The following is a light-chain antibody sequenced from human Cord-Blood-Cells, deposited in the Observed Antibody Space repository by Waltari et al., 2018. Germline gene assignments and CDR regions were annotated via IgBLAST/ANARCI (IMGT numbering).Light chain of an antibody. J-gene: IGLJ3*02. CDR2: DVS. V-gene: IGLV2-11*01. CDR1: SSDVGCYNH. Sequence: QSPLTQPRSVSGSPGQSFTISCTGTSSDVGCYNHVYWYQQHPGKARKLMIYDVSKRPSGGPDRFSGSKSGNTASLTISGLQAEDESDYYCCSYAGSYTWVFGGGTKLTVL. CDR3: CSYAGSYTWV.